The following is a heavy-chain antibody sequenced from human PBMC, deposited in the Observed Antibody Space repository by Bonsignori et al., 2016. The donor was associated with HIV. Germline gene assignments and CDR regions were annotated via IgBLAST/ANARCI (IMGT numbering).Heavy chain of an antibody. D-gene: IGHD3-10*01. V-gene: IGHV4-34*01. Sequence: WIRQPPGKGLEWIGEFTHSGTANYNPSLKSRVNISLDIFKNHFSLKLDSMTAADTGVYFCARGGANSGDNWFDPWGQGTPVTVSS. J-gene: IGHJ5*02. CDR3: ARGGANSGDNWFDP. CDR2: FTHSGTA.